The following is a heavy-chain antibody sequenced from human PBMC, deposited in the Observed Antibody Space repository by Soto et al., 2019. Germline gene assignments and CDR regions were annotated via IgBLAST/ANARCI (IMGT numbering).Heavy chain of an antibody. D-gene: IGHD2-8*01. Sequence: VQLVQSGAEVKKPGESVKISCKGSGYIFSTYWIGWVRQMPGKGLAWMGIIYPGDSDTRYSPSFQGQVSISVDKAINTAYLHWSSLKASDTAMFYCARRLVYTEFFDMWGQGTMVTVSS. CDR1: GYIFSTYW. J-gene: IGHJ3*02. CDR2: IYPGDSDT. V-gene: IGHV5-51*01. CDR3: ARRLVYTEFFDM.